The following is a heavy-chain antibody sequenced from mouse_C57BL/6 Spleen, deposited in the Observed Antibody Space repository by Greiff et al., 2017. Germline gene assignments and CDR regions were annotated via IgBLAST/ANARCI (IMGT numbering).Heavy chain of an antibody. D-gene: IGHD2-4*01. CDR1: GFSLTSYG. J-gene: IGHJ1*03. CDR3: ARERVYDYDFDV. Sequence: QVHVKQSGPGLVQPSQSLSITCTVSGFSLTSYGVHWVRQSPGKGLEWLGVIWSGGSTDYNAAFISRLSISKDNSKSQVFFKMNSLQADDTAIYYCARERVYDYDFDVWGTGTTVTVSS. CDR2: IWSGGST. V-gene: IGHV2-2*01.